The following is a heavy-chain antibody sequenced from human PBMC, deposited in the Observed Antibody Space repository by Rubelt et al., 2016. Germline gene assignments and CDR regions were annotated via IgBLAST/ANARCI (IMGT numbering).Heavy chain of an antibody. V-gene: IGHV4-39*07. J-gene: IGHJ6*02. D-gene: IGHD4-17*01. CDR3: ASAYGDYRYGMDV. CDR2: IYYSGST. Sequence: SSSSYYWGWIRQPPGKGLEWIGSIYYSGSTYYNPSLKSRVTISVDTSKNQFSLKLSSVTAADTAVYYCASAYGDYRYGMDVWGQGTTVTVSS. CDR1: SSSSYY.